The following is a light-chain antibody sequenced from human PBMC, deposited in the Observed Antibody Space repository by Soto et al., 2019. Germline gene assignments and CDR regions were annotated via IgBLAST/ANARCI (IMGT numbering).Light chain of an antibody. Sequence: ETVTTQSPSTVSVSPGEGATLSCRASQGIVDTLAWYQQKPGQTPRLLIYDTSIRATGVPARFSGSRSGTDFTLTISRLEPEDFAVYYCQQYGSSPWTLCHGTKV. V-gene: IGKV3-20*01. CDR2: DTS. J-gene: IGKJ1*01. CDR1: QGIVDT. CDR3: QQYGSSPWT.